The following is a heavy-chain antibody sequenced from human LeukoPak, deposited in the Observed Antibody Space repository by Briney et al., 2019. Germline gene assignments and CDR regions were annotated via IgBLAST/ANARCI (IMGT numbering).Heavy chain of an antibody. J-gene: IGHJ4*02. CDR1: GFTFSNCG. D-gene: IGHD1-1*01. CDR3: AKGQELDDGVFDS. V-gene: IGHV3-23*01. CDR2: ISGSGDNT. Sequence: GGSLRLSCAASGFTFSNCGMSWVRLPPGKGLEWVSVISGSGDNTYYANSVKGRFTVSRDNSKNTLYLELNSLRVEDTATFYCAKGQELDDGVFDSWGQGTMVTVSS.